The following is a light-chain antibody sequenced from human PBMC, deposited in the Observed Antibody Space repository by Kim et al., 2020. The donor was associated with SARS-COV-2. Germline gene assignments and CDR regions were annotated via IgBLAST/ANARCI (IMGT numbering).Light chain of an antibody. V-gene: IGKV3-20*01. J-gene: IGKJ1*01. Sequence: SPGERATLSCRASQSVSSNSFAWYQQKPRQAPRLLIYGASSRATGLPDRFSGSGSATDFTLTITRLEPEVFAVYYCQQNSSSPATFGQGTKVDIK. CDR2: GAS. CDR1: QSVSSNS. CDR3: QQNSSSPAT.